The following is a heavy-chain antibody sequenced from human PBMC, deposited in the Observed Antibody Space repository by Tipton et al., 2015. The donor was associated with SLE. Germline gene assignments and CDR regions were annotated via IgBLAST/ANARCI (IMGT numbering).Heavy chain of an antibody. CDR2: IYYRGSI. V-gene: IGHV4-39*07. J-gene: IGHJ2*01. Sequence: TLSLTCTVSGGSISSSSYYWGWIRQPPGKGLAWIASIYYRGSIYFNPSLESRVTMSVDMSKNQFSLKLSSLTAADTAVYYCARRVGNWYFDLWGRGTLVTVSS. CDR1: GGSISSSSYY. D-gene: IGHD2-2*01. CDR3: ARRVGNWYFDL.